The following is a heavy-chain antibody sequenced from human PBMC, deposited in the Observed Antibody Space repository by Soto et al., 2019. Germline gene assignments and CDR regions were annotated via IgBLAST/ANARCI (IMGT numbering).Heavy chain of an antibody. Sequence: GGSLRLSCAASGFTFSSYGMHWVRQAPGKGLEWVAVIWYDGSNKYYADSVKGRFTISRDNSKNTLYLQMNSLRAEDTAVYYCARDHRSYYDFWSGYFPYYMDVWGKGTTVTVSS. V-gene: IGHV3-33*01. CDR2: IWYDGSNK. J-gene: IGHJ6*03. D-gene: IGHD3-3*01. CDR1: GFTFSSYG. CDR3: ARDHRSYYDFWSGYFPYYMDV.